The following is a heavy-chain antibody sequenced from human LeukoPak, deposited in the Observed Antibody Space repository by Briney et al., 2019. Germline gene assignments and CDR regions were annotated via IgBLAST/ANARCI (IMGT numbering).Heavy chain of an antibody. Sequence: ASVKVSCKASGGTFSSYAISWVRQAPGHGLEWMGGIIPIFGTANYAQKFQGRVTITADESTSTAYMELSSLRSEDTAVYYCAMFGNYYYYGMDVWGQGTTVTVSS. CDR2: IIPIFGTA. D-gene: IGHD3-10*02. CDR1: GGTFSSYA. CDR3: AMFGNYYYYGMDV. J-gene: IGHJ6*02. V-gene: IGHV1-69*13.